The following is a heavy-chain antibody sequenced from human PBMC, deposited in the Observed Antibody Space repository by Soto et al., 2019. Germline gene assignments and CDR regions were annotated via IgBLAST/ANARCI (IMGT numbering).Heavy chain of an antibody. D-gene: IGHD6-13*01. CDR3: ANPGSTAGSAIFHS. CDR1: GFTFSSYA. CDR2: ISGSGGST. Sequence: VQLLESGGGLVQPGGSLRLSCAASGFTFSSYAMSWVRQAPGKGLEWVAAISGSGGSTYYADSVKGRFTISRDTSKTTMYMQMNSLRAEDTAVYYCANPGSTAGSAIFHSWGQGTLVTVSS. V-gene: IGHV3-23*01. J-gene: IGHJ4*02.